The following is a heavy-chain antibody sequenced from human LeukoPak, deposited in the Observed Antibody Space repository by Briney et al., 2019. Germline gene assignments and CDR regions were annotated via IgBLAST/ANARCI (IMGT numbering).Heavy chain of an antibody. CDR2: IYSGDST. V-gene: IGHV3-53*01. CDR1: GFTVSSNY. J-gene: IGHJ3*02. CDR3: AKDNGICGRSYFCSRSLSAFDI. Sequence: GGSLRLSCAVSGFTVSSNYMSWVRQAPGKGLEWVSVIYSGDSTYYADSVKGRFAISRDNSKNTLYLQVNRLRAEDTAVYYCAKDNGICGRSYFCSRSLSAFDIWGQGTMVTVSS. D-gene: IGHD1-26*01.